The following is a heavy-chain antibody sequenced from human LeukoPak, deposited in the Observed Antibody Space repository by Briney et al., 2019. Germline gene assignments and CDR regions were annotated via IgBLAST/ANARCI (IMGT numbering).Heavy chain of an antibody. CDR1: GFTFSSYA. CDR2: ISGSGSTK. V-gene: IGHV3-23*01. Sequence: GGSLRLSCAASGFTFSSYAMSWVRQAPGKGLEWVSYISGSGSTKYYSDSVKGRFTISRDNSKNTLYLQMNSLRPEDTAVYYCAKDPHDHSYGWSWRYFDYWGQGTLVTVSS. CDR3: AKDPHDHSYGWSWRYFDY. D-gene: IGHD5-18*01. J-gene: IGHJ4*02.